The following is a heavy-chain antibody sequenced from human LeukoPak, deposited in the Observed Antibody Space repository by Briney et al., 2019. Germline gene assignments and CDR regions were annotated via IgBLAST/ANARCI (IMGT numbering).Heavy chain of an antibody. CDR1: GFTFTNYY. J-gene: IGHJ4*02. D-gene: IGHD2-8*02. CDR2: INPSGSKT. V-gene: IGHV1-46*01. Sequence: ASVKVSCKASGFTFTNYYMHCVRQAPGQGLEWMGLINPSGSKTNYAQKFRGRVTMTRDTSATTVYMELSSLRSEDTAVYYCAREESGGYFDYGGQGTLVTVSS. CDR3: AREESGGYFDY.